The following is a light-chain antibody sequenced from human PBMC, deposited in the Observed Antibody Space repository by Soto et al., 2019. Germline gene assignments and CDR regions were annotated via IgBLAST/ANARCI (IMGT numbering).Light chain of an antibody. Sequence: DIQMTQSPSSLSASVGDRFTITCRASQSISSYLNWYQQKLGKAPKLLIYAASSLQTGVPSRFRGSGSGTDFTLTISSLQPEDFATYYCHQSYSTHLTFGGGTKVDIK. V-gene: IGKV1-39*01. CDR2: AAS. CDR3: HQSYSTHLT. CDR1: QSISSY. J-gene: IGKJ4*01.